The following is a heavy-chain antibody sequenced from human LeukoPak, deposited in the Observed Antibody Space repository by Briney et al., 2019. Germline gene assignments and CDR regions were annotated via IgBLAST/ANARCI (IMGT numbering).Heavy chain of an antibody. D-gene: IGHD1/OR15-1a*01. CDR3: ARDLSGRPRGRGGNIFDY. J-gene: IGHJ4*02. CDR1: GFTFSSYS. V-gene: IGHV3-21*04. CDR2: ISSSSSYI. Sequence: GGSLRLSCAASGFTFSSYSMNWVRQAPGKGLKWVSSISSSSSYIYYADSVKGRFTISRDNAKNSLYLQMNSLRAEDTALYYCARDLSGRPRGRGGNIFDYWGQGTLVTVSS.